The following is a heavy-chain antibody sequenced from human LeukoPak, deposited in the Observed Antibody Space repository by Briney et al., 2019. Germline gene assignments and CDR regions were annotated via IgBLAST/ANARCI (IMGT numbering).Heavy chain of an antibody. V-gene: IGHV3-23*01. CDR1: GFTFNSYA. J-gene: IGHJ4*02. CDR3: AKGGIIATFDY. Sequence: PGGSLRLSCSASGFTFNSYAMSWVRQAPGKGLEWVSSISGSGDSTYYADSVKGRFTISRDNSKNTLYLQMNSLRAEDTAVYYCAKGGIIATFDYWGQGTLVTVSS. CDR2: ISGSGDST. D-gene: IGHD6-13*01.